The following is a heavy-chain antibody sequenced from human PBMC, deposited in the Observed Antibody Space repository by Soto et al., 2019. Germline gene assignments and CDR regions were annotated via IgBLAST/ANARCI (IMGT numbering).Heavy chain of an antibody. CDR3: AKVLSGAIGTVDY. J-gene: IGHJ4*02. CDR2: ISYDGSNK. V-gene: IGHV3-30*18. Sequence: QVQLMESGGGVVQPGRSLRLSCAASGFTFSSYGMHWVRQAPGKGLEWVAVISYDGSNKYYADSVKGRFTISRDNSKNTLYLQMNSLRAEDTAVYYCAKVLSGAIGTVDYWGQGTLVTVSS. CDR1: GFTFSSYG. D-gene: IGHD1-1*01.